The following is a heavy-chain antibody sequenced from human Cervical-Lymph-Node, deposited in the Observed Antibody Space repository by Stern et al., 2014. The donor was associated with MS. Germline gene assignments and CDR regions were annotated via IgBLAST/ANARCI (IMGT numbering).Heavy chain of an antibody. CDR2: VSTYNGNT. D-gene: IGHD1-1*01. CDR3: ARGDDKTSYDY. CDR1: GYTFTNNG. J-gene: IGHJ4*02. Sequence: VQLVQSGAEVKKPGATVKVSCKASGYTFTNNGINWVRMAHGQGPHRLAGVSTYNGNTMYAQILRGRVTITTDTSTNSAYMELKSLRSNYTAVDYCARGDDKTSYDYWGQGTLVTVSS. V-gene: IGHV1-18*01.